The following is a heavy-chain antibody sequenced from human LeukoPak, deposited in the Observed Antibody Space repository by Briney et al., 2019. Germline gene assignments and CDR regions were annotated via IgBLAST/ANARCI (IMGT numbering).Heavy chain of an antibody. J-gene: IGHJ5*02. Sequence: SETLSLTCTVSGGSISSGINYWSWIRQPAGKGLEWIGRIYSSGNTNYNPSLKSRVTISVDTSKNQFSLKLSSVTAADTAMYYCGRDLNGVTDPWGQGTLVTVSS. V-gene: IGHV4-61*02. CDR3: GRDLNGVTDP. D-gene: IGHD3-16*02. CDR1: GGSISSGINY. CDR2: IYSSGNT.